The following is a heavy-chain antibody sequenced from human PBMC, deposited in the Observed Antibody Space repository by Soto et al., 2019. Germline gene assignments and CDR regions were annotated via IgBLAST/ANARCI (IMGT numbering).Heavy chain of an antibody. V-gene: IGHV4-59*01. J-gene: IGHJ4*02. CDR3: ARSVAVPGAHIDY. CDR1: GDSISGSY. CDR2: VYYTGST. Sequence: SETLSLTCSVSGDSISGSYWGWIRQSPGKGLEWLGYVYYTGSTNYSPSLRSRVSISVDTPKNEFSLRLSSVTAADTAVYFCARSVAVPGAHIDYWGQGTQVTVSS. D-gene: IGHD6-19*01.